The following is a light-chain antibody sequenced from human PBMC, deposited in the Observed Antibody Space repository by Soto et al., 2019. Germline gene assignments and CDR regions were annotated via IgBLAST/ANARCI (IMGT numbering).Light chain of an antibody. CDR1: QSILYSPNNKNY. V-gene: IGKV4-1*01. Sequence: DIVMTQSPDSLAVSLGERATINCKSSQSILYSPNNKNYLAWYQQKPGQPPKLLISWASTRESGVADRFSGSGSGTDFTLTISSLQAEDVAVYYCQQYYDAPSYTFGQGTKLEIK. J-gene: IGKJ2*01. CDR2: WAS. CDR3: QQYYDAPSYT.